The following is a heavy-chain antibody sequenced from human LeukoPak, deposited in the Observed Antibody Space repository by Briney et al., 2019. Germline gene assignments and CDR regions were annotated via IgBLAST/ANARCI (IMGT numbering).Heavy chain of an antibody. CDR2: ITGSSAST. D-gene: IGHD3-22*01. J-gene: IGHJ4*02. V-gene: IGHV3-23*01. Sequence: GGSLRLSCAASGFTFSSYAMSWVRQAPGKGLEWVSSITGSSASTYFADSVKGRFTISRDNSKNTLYLQMNSLRAEDTAVYFCAKLDYYDTHWGQGTLVTVSS. CDR3: AKLDYYDTH. CDR1: GFTFSSYA.